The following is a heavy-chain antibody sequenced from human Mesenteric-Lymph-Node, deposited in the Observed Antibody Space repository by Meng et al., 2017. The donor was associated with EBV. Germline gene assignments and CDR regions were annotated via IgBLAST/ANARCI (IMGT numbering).Heavy chain of an antibody. CDR1: GCIFSDDY. J-gene: IGHJ4*02. V-gene: IGHV3-11*01. CDR3: ARIKGPPQGPPT. Sequence: GELLESGGGLVKPGGSLRLAVVGSGCIFSDDYMSWFRQAPGKGLECVSDMSTSGGTIYYADSVKGRFTISRDNAKNSLYLQMNSLRVEDTAVYFCARIKGPPQGPPTWGQGTLVTVSS. CDR2: MSTSGGTI.